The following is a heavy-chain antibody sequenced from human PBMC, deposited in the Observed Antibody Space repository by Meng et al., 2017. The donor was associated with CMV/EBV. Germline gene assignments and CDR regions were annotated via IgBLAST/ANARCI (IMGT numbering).Heavy chain of an antibody. CDR2: INPSGGST. CDR3: ARARVAARRGNWFDP. D-gene: IGHD6-6*01. CDR1: GYTFTSYY. Sequence: ASVKVSCKASGYTFTSYYMHWVRQAPGQGLEWMGIINPSGGSTSYAQKFQGRVTMTRDTSTSTVYMELSSLRSEDTAVYYCARARVAARRGNWFDPWGQGTLVTVSS. J-gene: IGHJ5*02. V-gene: IGHV1-46*01.